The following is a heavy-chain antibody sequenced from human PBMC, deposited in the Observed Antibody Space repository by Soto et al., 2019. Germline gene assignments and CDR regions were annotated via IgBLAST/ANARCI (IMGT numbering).Heavy chain of an antibody. J-gene: IGHJ4*02. V-gene: IGHV3-30*18. Sequence: QVQLVESGGGVVQPGRSLRLSCAASGFTFSSYGMHWVRQAPGKGLEWVAVISYDGSNKYYADSVKGRFTISRDNSKNTLYLQMNSLRAEDTAVYYCAKDVGSDSGGTYFDYWGQGTLVTVSS. CDR1: GFTFSSYG. CDR3: AKDVGSDSGGTYFDY. CDR2: ISYDGSNK. D-gene: IGHD2-15*01.